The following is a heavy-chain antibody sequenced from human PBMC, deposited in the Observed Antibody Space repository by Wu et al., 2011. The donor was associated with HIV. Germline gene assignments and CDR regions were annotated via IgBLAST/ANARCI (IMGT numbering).Heavy chain of an antibody. CDR3: ARDRPRDRGVPRYEYFDL. J-gene: IGHJ2*01. CDR1: GGTFSSYA. V-gene: IGHV1-69*05. Sequence: QVQLVQSGAEVKKPGSSVKVSCKASGGTFSSYAISWVRQAPGQGLEWMGGIIPIFGTANYAQKFQGRVTITTDESTSTAYMELSSLRSEDTAVYYCARDRPRDRGVPRYEYFDLWGRGTLVTVSS. CDR2: IIPIFGTA. D-gene: IGHD3-10*01.